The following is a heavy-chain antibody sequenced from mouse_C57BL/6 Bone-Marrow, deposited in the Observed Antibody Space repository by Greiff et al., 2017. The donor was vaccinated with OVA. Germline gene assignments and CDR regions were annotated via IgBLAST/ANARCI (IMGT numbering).Heavy chain of an antibody. D-gene: IGHD1-1*01. CDR1: GFTFSDYG. J-gene: IGHJ3*01. CDR3: ARHDGSSYNFAY. V-gene: IGHV5-15*01. CDR2: ISNLAYSI. Sequence: ELQLVESGGGLVQPGGSLKLSCAASGFTFSDYGMAWVRQAPRKGPEWVAFISNLAYSIYYADTVTGRFTIFRENAKNTLYLEMSSLRSEDTAMYYGARHDGSSYNFAYWGQGTLVTVSA.